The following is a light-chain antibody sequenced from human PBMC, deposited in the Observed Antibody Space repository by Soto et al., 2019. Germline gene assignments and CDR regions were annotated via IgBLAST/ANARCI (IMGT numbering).Light chain of an antibody. CDR2: DVS. Sequence: QSALTQPPSASGSPAQSVTISCTGTSSDVGRYNYVSWYQHHPGKAPKLIIYDVSQRPSGVPDRFSGSKSGNTASLTVSGLQAEDEADYYCNSYADSNAYVFGTGTKVTVL. V-gene: IGLV2-8*01. J-gene: IGLJ1*01. CDR3: NSYADSNAYV. CDR1: SSDVGRYNY.